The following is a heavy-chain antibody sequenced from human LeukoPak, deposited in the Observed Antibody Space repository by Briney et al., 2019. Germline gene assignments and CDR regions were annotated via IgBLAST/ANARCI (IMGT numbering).Heavy chain of an antibody. CDR3: ARDSSGWSYYFDY. J-gene: IGHJ4*02. Sequence: GGSLRLSCVASGFTFSSYGMHWVRQAPGKGLEWVAVIWYDGSNKYYADSVKGRFTISRDNSKNTLYLQMNSLRAEDTAVYYCARDSSGWSYYFDYWGQGTLVTVSS. V-gene: IGHV3-33*01. CDR2: IWYDGSNK. D-gene: IGHD6-19*01. CDR1: GFTFSSYG.